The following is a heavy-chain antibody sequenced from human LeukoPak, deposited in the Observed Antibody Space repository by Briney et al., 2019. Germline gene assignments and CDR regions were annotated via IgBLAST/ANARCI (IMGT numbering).Heavy chain of an antibody. J-gene: IGHJ6*04. CDR2: ISIGGRTQ. D-gene: IGHD3-10*02. CDR1: GFTFSSYE. V-gene: IGHV3-48*03. CDR3: AELGITMIGGV. Sequence: GGSLRLSCAASGFTFSSYEMNWVRQAPGKGLERVSYISIGGRTQYYADSVKGRFTISRDNAKNSLYLQMNSLRAEDTAVYYCAELGITMIGGVWGKGTTVTISS.